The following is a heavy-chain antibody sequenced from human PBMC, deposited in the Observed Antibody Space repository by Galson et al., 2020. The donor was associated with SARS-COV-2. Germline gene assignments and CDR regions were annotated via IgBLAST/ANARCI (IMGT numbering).Heavy chain of an antibody. CDR1: GYTFTSYA. D-gene: IGHD3-3*01. V-gene: IGHV1-3*01. CDR3: ARDLGWLLQHDAFDI. CDR2: INAGNGNT. Sequence: ASVKVSCKASGYTFTSYAMHWVRQAPGQRLEWMGWINAGNGNTKYSQKFQGRVTITRDTSASTAYMELSSLRSEDTAVYYCARDLGWLLQHDAFDIWGQGTMVTVSS. J-gene: IGHJ3*02.